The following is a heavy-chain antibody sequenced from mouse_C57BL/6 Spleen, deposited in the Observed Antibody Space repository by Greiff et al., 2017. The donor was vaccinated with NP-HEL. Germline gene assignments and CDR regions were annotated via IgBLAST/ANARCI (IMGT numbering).Heavy chain of an antibody. J-gene: IGHJ4*01. CDR3: ARISIGYYAMDY. V-gene: IGHV3-6*01. CDR2: ISYDGSN. Sequence: ESGPGLVKPSQSLSLTCSVTGYSITSGYYWNWIRQFPGNKLEWMGYISYDGSNNYNPSLKNRISITRDTSKNQFFLKLNSVTTEDTATYYCARISIGYYAMDYWGQGTSVTVSS. CDR1: GYSITSGYY.